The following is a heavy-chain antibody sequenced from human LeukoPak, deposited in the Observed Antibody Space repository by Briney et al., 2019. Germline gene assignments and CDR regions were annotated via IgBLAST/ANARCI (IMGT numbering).Heavy chain of an antibody. CDR2: ISYDGSNK. J-gene: IGHJ4*02. V-gene: IGHV3-30*04. CDR3: ARDRDSSGYSIFDY. Sequence: GGSLRLSCAASGFTFSSYAMHWVRQAPGKGLEWVAVISYDGSNKYYADSVKGRFTISRDNSKNTLYLQMNSLRAEDTAVYYCARDRDSSGYSIFDYWGQGTLATVSS. D-gene: IGHD3-22*01. CDR1: GFTFSSYA.